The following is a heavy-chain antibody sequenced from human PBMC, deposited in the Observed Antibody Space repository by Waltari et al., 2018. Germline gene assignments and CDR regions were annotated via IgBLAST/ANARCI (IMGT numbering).Heavy chain of an antibody. V-gene: IGHV3-15*01. Sequence: EVQLVESGGGLVKPGGSLRLSCAASGFTFSNAWMSWVRQAPGKGLEWVGRIKSKTDGGTTDYAAHVKGRFTISRDDSKNTLYLQMNSLRSEDTAVYYCARGVGAPGAFDIWGQGTMVTVSS. CDR1: GFTFSNAW. CDR3: ARGVGAPGAFDI. CDR2: IKSKTDGGTT. J-gene: IGHJ3*02. D-gene: IGHD1-26*01.